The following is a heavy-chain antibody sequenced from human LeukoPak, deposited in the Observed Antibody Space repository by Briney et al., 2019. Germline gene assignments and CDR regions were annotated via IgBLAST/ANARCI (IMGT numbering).Heavy chain of an antibody. J-gene: IGHJ6*02. CDR3: ARDRAVVTHYYYYGMDV. CDR2: IIPILGIA. D-gene: IGHD4-23*01. V-gene: IGHV1-69*04. CDR1: GGTFSSYA. Sequence: SVKVSCKASGGTFSSYAISWVRQAPGQVLEWMGRIIPILGIANYAQKFQGRVTITADKSTSTAYMELSSLRSEDTAVYYCARDRAVVTHYYYYGMDVWGQGTTVTVSS.